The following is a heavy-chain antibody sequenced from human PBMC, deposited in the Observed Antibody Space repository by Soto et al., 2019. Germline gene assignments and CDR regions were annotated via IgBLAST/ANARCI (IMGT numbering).Heavy chain of an antibody. CDR3: ARLRGGIVGAAGGPRGWFDP. CDR2: INPSGGST. Sequence: QVQLVQSGAEVKKPGASVKVSCKASGYTFTSYYMHWVRQAPGQGLEWMGIINPSGGSTSYAQKFEGGVTRTRDTYTSTIYMELGSLRSEDTAVYYCARLRGGIVGAAGGPRGWFDPWGQGTLVTVSS. CDR1: GYTFTSYY. V-gene: IGHV1-46*01. J-gene: IGHJ5*02. D-gene: IGHD1-26*01.